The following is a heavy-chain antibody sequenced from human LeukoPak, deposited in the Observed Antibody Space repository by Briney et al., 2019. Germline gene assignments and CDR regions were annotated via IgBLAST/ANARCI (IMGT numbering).Heavy chain of an antibody. Sequence: GESLKISCKGSGYRFTSYWIGWVRQMPGKGLEWMGIIYPGDSDTRYSPSFQGQVTISDDKSINTAYLQWSSLKASDTAIYYCGRRLRLGRNSFDPWGQGTLVTVSS. V-gene: IGHV5-51*01. J-gene: IGHJ5*02. CDR1: GYRFTSYW. CDR3: GRRLRLGRNSFDP. CDR2: IYPGDSDT. D-gene: IGHD6-19*01.